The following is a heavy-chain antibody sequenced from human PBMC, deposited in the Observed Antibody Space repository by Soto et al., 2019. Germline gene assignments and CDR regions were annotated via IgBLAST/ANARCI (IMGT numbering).Heavy chain of an antibody. CDR1: GYTFTSYG. Sequence: VKVSCKASGYTFTSYGISWVRQAPGQGLEWMGWISAYNGNTNYAQKLQGRVTMTTDTSTSTAYMELRSLRSDDTAVYYCARDLGYYYDSSGYGLGYWGQGTLVTVSS. CDR2: ISAYNGNT. J-gene: IGHJ4*02. V-gene: IGHV1-18*04. D-gene: IGHD3-22*01. CDR3: ARDLGYYYDSSGYGLGY.